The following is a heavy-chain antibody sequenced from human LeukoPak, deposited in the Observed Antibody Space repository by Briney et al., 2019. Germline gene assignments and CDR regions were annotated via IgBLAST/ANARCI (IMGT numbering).Heavy chain of an antibody. V-gene: IGHV4-59*01. CDR3: ARDRPPYYNFWSGYAFDI. CDR1: GGSISSYY. CDR2: IYYSGST. D-gene: IGHD3-3*01. J-gene: IGHJ3*02. Sequence: PSETLSLTCTVSGGSISSYYWSWIRQPPRQGLERNGYIYYSGSTNSNPSLKSRVTITVDTSKNQLPLTLSSVTAAVTAVYYCARDRPPYYNFWSGYAFDIWGQGTMVTVSS.